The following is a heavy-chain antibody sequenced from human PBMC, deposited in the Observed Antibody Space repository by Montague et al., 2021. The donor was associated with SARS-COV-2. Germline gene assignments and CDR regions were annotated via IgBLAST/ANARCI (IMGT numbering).Heavy chain of an antibody. CDR3: ARVENLGQGVLPAEDAFDI. CDR1: GGSISSGGYY. Sequence: TLSLTCTVSGGSISSGGYYWSWLRQHPGKGLEWIGYIYYSGSTYYNPSLKSRVTISVDTSKNQFSLKLSSVTAADTAVYYCARVENLGQGVLPAEDAFDIWGQGTMVAVSS. V-gene: IGHV4-31*03. CDR2: IYYSGST. J-gene: IGHJ3*02. D-gene: IGHD3-10*01.